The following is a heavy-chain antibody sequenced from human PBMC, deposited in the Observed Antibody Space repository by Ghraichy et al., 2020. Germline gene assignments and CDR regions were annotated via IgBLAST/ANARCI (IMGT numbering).Heavy chain of an antibody. CDR2: ISGDGGST. CDR3: AKDGGGYSYGYWSENYYYYCGMDV. CDR1: GFTFDDYA. Sequence: GGSLRLSCAASGFTFDDYAMHWVRQAPGKGLEWVSLISGDGGSTYYADSVKGRFTISRDNSKNSLYLQMNSLRAEDTALYYCAKDGGGYSYGYWSENYYYYCGMDVWGQGTTVTVFS. V-gene: IGHV3-43*02. D-gene: IGHD5-18*01. J-gene: IGHJ6*02.